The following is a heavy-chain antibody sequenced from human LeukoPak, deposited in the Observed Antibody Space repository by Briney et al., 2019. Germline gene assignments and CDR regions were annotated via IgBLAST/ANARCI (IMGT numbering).Heavy chain of an antibody. CDR3: VVVVVPGWFDP. CDR1: GGSINSGSYY. CDR2: IYYSGST. J-gene: IGHJ5*02. V-gene: IGHV4-39*01. Sequence: SETLSLTCTVSGGSINSGSYYWSWIRQPAGKGLEWIGNIYYSGSTYYNPSLKSRVTISVDTSKNQFSLKLSSVTAADTAMYLCVVVVVPGWFDPWGQGTLVTVSS. D-gene: IGHD3-22*01.